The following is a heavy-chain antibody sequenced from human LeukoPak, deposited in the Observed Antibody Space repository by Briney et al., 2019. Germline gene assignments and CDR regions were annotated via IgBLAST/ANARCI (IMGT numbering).Heavy chain of an antibody. Sequence: IGEINHSGSTSYNPSLKSRVTISVDTSKNQFSMRLSSVTAADTAVYYCARGGDSGYDYLDYWGQGTLVTVSS. J-gene: IGHJ4*02. CDR3: ARGGDSGYDYLDY. CDR2: INHSGST. D-gene: IGHD5-12*01. V-gene: IGHV4-34*01.